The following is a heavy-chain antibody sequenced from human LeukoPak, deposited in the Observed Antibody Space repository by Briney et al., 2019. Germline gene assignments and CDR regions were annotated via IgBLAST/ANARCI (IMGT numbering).Heavy chain of an antibody. CDR1: GFTFDDYA. V-gene: IGHV3-30*02. Sequence: GGSLRLSCAASGFTFDDYAMHWVRQAPGKGPEWVAFIRYDGSNKYYADSVKGRFTISKDSSKNTLDLQMNSLRTEDTAVYYCARGSQYNILTGFIVGAMDDFDYWGQGTLVTVSS. D-gene: IGHD3-9*01. CDR3: ARGSQYNILTGFIVGAMDDFDY. CDR2: IRYDGSNK. J-gene: IGHJ4*02.